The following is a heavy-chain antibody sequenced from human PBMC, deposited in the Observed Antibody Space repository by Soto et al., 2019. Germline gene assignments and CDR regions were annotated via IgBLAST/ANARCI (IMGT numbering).Heavy chain of an antibody. CDR1: GFTFSDYA. CDR3: AKGGRQWLVTSDFNY. D-gene: IGHD6-19*01. Sequence: VQLVESGGGVVQPGRSLRLSCAASGFTFSDYAIHWVRQAPGKGLEWVAVVSHDGRNTHYADSVKGRFTISRDSSKNTVSLEMTSLRDEDTAVYYCAKGGRQWLVTSDFNYWGQGALVTVSS. V-gene: IGHV3-30*18. CDR2: VSHDGRNT. J-gene: IGHJ4*02.